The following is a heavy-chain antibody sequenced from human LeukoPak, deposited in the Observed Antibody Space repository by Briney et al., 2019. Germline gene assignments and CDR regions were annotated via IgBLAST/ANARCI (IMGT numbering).Heavy chain of an antibody. V-gene: IGHV3-23*01. J-gene: IGHJ4*02. CDR2: ISSNGGST. Sequence: QSGGSLRLSCAASGVTFSSYAMTWVRQAPGKGLEWVSTISSNGGSTYYADSVKGRFTISRDNSKNTLYLQMNSLRAEDTAVYYCAKARGYSVYVQIDYWGQGTQVTVSS. CDR1: GVTFSSYA. D-gene: IGHD5/OR15-5a*01. CDR3: AKARGYSVYVQIDY.